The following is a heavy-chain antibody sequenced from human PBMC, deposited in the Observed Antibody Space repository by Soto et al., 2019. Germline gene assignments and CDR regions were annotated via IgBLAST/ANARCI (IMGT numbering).Heavy chain of an antibody. CDR3: ATDRFLELRWGHRFAFDI. J-gene: IGHJ3*02. D-gene: IGHD3-3*01. CDR1: GYTLTELS. V-gene: IGHV1-24*01. Sequence: QVQLVQSGAEVKKPGASVKVSCKVSGYTLTELSMHWVRQAPGKGLEWMGGFDPEDGETIYAQKFQGRVTMTEDTSTDTAYMELSSLRSEDTAVYYCATDRFLELRWGHRFAFDIWGQGTMVTVSS. CDR2: FDPEDGET.